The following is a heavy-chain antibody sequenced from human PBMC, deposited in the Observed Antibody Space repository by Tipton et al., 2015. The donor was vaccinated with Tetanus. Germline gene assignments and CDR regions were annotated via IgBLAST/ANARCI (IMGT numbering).Heavy chain of an antibody. CDR1: GFTFSSYG. J-gene: IGHJ4*02. Sequence: SLRLSCAASGFTFSSYGMHWVRQAPGKGLEWVAVIWYDGSNKYYADSVKGRFTISRDNSKNTLYLQMNSLRAEDTAVYYCARDRGFEDPAAGFDYWGQGTLVTVSS. V-gene: IGHV3-33*01. CDR3: ARDRGFEDPAAGFDY. D-gene: IGHD6-13*01. CDR2: IWYDGSNK.